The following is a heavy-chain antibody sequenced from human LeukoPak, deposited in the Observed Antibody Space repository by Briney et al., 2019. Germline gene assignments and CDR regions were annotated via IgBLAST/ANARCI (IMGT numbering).Heavy chain of an antibody. CDR1: GGSISSYY. CDR2: IYYSGST. Sequence: PSETLSLTCTVSGGSISSYYWSWIRQPPGKGLEWIGYIYYSGSTNYNPSLKSRVAISVDTSKNQFSLKLSSVTAADTAVYYCARATMIVVGIDYWGQGTLVTVSS. D-gene: IGHD3-22*01. J-gene: IGHJ4*02. V-gene: IGHV4-59*08. CDR3: ARATMIVVGIDY.